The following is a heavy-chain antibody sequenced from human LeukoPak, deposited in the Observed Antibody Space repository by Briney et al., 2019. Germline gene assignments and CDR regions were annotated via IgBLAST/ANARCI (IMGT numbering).Heavy chain of an antibody. J-gene: IGHJ4*02. CDR2: ISYDGGNK. CDR1: GFTFSNFA. CDR3: SSEAVTAKYYFDY. Sequence: SGRSLRLSCAASGFTFSNFAMHWFRQAPGKGLEWVALISYDGGNKYYADSVKGRFTISRDNSKNTVYLQMNSLRPEDAAVYFCSSEAVTAKYYFDYWGQGTLVTVSS. D-gene: IGHD2-21*02. V-gene: IGHV3-30-3*01.